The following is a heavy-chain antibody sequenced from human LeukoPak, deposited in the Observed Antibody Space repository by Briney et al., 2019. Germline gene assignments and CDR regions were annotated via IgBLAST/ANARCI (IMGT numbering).Heavy chain of an antibody. Sequence: PGGSLRLSCAASGFTFDDYGMSWVRQAPGKGLEWVSYISRSSTTIYYADSVKGRFTISRDNAKNSLYLQMNSLRAEDTAVYYCASDPLSSSSFDYWGQGTLVTVSS. CDR1: GFTFDDYG. J-gene: IGHJ4*02. CDR3: ASDPLSSSSFDY. V-gene: IGHV3-48*01. D-gene: IGHD6-13*01. CDR2: ISRSSTTI.